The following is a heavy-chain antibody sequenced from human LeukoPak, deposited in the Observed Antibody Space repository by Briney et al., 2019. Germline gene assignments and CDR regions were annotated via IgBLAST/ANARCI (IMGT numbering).Heavy chain of an antibody. Sequence: GGSLRLSCVASGFTFSSYSMNWVRQAPGKGLEWVSSISSSSSYIYYADSVKGRFTISRDNSKNTVYLQMSSLRSEDTAVYYCALGGYCSGGSCYPLGAGNYYYYMDVWGKGTTVTVSS. CDR2: ISSSSSYI. J-gene: IGHJ6*03. V-gene: IGHV3-21*04. CDR1: GFTFSSYS. CDR3: ALGGYCSGGSCYPLGAGNYYYYMDV. D-gene: IGHD2-15*01.